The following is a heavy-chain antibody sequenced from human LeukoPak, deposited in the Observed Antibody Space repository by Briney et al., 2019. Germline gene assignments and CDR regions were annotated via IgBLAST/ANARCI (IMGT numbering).Heavy chain of an antibody. CDR1: GFGLGTRGGG. Sequence: SGPTLVNPTQTLTLTCTFSGFGLGTRGGGVGWIRQPPGKALEWLTLIYWDDDKRYSPSLKSRLTITKDTSKHQVVLTMTNMDPVDTATYYRAHYILWFGESINWFDPWGQGTLVTVSS. CDR3: AHYILWFGESINWFDP. CDR2: IYWDDDK. V-gene: IGHV2-5*02. J-gene: IGHJ5*02. D-gene: IGHD3-10*01.